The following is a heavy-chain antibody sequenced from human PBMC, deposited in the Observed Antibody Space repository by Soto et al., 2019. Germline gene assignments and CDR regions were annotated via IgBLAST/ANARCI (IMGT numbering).Heavy chain of an antibody. V-gene: IGHV4-59*01. CDR2: IYYNGRP. D-gene: IGHD6-19*01. CDR1: GGSITDYY. Sequence: LETLSLTCTVSGGSITDYYWNWIRQPPGKGLEWIGYIYYNGRPDYNPSLKSRVTVSIDRSKNHFSLILNSVTAADTAMYFCARGGKTSGWYWGFDYWGQGTLVTVSS. J-gene: IGHJ4*02. CDR3: ARGGKTSGWYWGFDY.